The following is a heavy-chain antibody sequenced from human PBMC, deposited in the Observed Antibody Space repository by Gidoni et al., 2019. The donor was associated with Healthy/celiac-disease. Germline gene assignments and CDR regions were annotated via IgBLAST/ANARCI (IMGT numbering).Heavy chain of an antibody. CDR1: GYSFPSYW. CDR3: ARLRHDYSSSDYYYCMDV. J-gene: IGHJ6*02. Sequence: EVQLVQSGAAVKKPGESRKISCKGSGYSFPSYWIAWVRQMPGKGLEWMGIIDSADSDTRYSPSFHGQVTISADKSISTAYLQWSSLKASYTAMYYCARLRHDYSSSDYYYCMDVWGQGTTVTVSS. CDR2: IDSADSDT. V-gene: IGHV5-51*01. D-gene: IGHD4-4*01.